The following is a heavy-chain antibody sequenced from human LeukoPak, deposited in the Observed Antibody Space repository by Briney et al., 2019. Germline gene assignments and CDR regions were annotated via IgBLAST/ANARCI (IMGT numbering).Heavy chain of an antibody. D-gene: IGHD2-2*01. J-gene: IGHJ4*02. CDR3: AREEICSSTSCYALPTDY. CDR2: INTNTGNP. Sequence: ASVKVSCKASGYTFTSYAMNWVRQAPGQGLEWMGWINTNTGNPTYAQGFTGRFVFSLDTSVSTAYLQISSLKAEDTAVYYCAREEICSSTSCYALPTDYWGQGTLVTVSS. CDR1: GYTFTSYA. V-gene: IGHV7-4-1*02.